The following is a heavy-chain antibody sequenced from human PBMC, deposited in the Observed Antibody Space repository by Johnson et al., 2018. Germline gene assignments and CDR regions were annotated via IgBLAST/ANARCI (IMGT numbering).Heavy chain of an antibody. CDR2: ISKDGSNK. Sequence: QVQLVQSGGGVAQHGRSLRLSCAASGFSFSHYAMHWVRQAPGKGLEWVALISKDGSNKQYADSVKGRFTIPRDNSKNTLELLMNRRRAEDTAVYYCARGEMSSGGYCRLWGRGNRVTVSS. J-gene: IGHJ2*01. V-gene: IGHV3-30-3*01. CDR3: ARGEMSSGGYCRL. CDR1: GFSFSHYA. D-gene: IGHD6-19*01.